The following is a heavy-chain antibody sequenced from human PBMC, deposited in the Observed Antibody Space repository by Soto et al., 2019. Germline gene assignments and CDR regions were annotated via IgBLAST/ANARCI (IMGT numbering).Heavy chain of an antibody. CDR1: GFTFSSYA. CDR2: ISGSGGST. CDR3: AKGRPPRRYVTIFGVDRGDGMDV. Sequence: EVQLLESGGGLVQPGGSLRLSCAASGFTFSSYAMSWVRQAPGKGLEWVSAISGSGGSTYYADSVKGRFTISRDNSKNTLYLQMNSLRAEDTAVYYCAKGRPPRRYVTIFGVDRGDGMDVWGQGTTVTVSS. V-gene: IGHV3-23*01. D-gene: IGHD3-3*01. J-gene: IGHJ6*02.